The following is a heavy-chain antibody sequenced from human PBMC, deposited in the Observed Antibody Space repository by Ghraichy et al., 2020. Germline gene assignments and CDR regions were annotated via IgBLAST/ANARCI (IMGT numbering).Heavy chain of an antibody. J-gene: IGHJ5*02. CDR2: IWYDGSNK. CDR1: GFTFSSYG. D-gene: IGHD2-21*01. CDR3: ARDVSSGGIYCGGDCYTNWFDP. Sequence: GGSLRLSCAASGFTFSSYGMHWVRQAPGKGLEWVAVIWYDGSNKYYADSVKGRFTISRDNSKNTLYLQMNSLRAEDTAVYYCARDVSSGGIYCGGDCYTNWFDPWGQGTLVTVSS. V-gene: IGHV3-33*01.